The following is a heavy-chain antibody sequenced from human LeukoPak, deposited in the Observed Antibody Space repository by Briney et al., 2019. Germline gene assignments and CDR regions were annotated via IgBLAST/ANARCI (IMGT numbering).Heavy chain of an antibody. CDR2: ITGSGGGT. J-gene: IGHJ4*02. D-gene: IGHD3-22*01. CDR1: GFTFDNFA. V-gene: IGHV3-23*01. CDR3: AKAEGITMIVVVITPFDY. Sequence: GGSLRLSCAPSGFTFDNFAMTWVRQAPGKGLEWVSEITGSGGGTYYADSVKGRFTISRDNSKNTLYLQMNSLRAEDTAVYYCAKAEGITMIVVVITPFDYWGQGTLVTVSS.